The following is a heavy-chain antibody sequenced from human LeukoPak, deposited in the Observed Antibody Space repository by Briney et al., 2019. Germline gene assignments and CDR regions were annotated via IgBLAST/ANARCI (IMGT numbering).Heavy chain of an antibody. CDR1: GYTFTDYY. CDR2: VDPEDGET. Sequence: ASVKVSCKVSGYTFTDYYMHWVQQAPGKGLEWMGLVDPEDGETIYAEKFQGRVTITADTSTDTAYMELSSLRSEDTAVYYCAGYRGSYYDAFDIWGQGTMVTVSS. D-gene: IGHD1-26*01. J-gene: IGHJ3*02. V-gene: IGHV1-69-2*01. CDR3: AGYRGSYYDAFDI.